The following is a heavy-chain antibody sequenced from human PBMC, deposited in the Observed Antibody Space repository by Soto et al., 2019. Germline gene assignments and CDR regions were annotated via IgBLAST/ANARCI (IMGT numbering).Heavy chain of an antibody. J-gene: IGHJ4*02. Sequence: QVQLVESGGGVVQPGRSLRLSCAASGFTFSSHVMHWVRQAPGKGLEWVAAIWHDGSNKYHADSVKGRFTISRDNSKNPHYLQMSSLRAEDTAVYYCAREGYNYARDYWGQGNLVTVSS. CDR2: IWHDGSNK. CDR1: GFTFSSHV. V-gene: IGHV3-33*01. CDR3: AREGYNYARDY. D-gene: IGHD1-1*01.